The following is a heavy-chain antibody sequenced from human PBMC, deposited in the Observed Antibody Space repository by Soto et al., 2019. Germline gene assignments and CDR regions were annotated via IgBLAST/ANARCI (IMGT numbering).Heavy chain of an antibody. CDR2: ISGTGRST. D-gene: IGHD3-22*01. V-gene: IGHV3-23*01. J-gene: IGHJ4*02. CDR3: AKDFDSSGYYVDY. Sequence: GESLKISCGASGFTFSSYAMSWVRQAPGKGLEWVSSISGTGRSTDSADSVRGRFTISRDNSRNTVYLKMNSLRAEDTAIYYCAKDFDSSGYYVDYWGQGTLVTVSS. CDR1: GFTFSSYA.